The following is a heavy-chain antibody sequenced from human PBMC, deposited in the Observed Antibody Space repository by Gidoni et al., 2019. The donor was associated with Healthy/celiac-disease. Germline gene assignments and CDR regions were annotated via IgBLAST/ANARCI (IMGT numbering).Heavy chain of an antibody. CDR3: ARDGDDSSGSTGHDY. D-gene: IGHD3-22*01. J-gene: IGHJ4*02. V-gene: IGHV3-21*01. CDR2: ISSSSSYI. CDR1: GFTFSSYS. Sequence: EVQLVESGGGLVKPGGSLRLSWAASGFTFSSYSMNWVRQAPGKGLEWVSSISSSSSYIYYADSVKGRFTISRDNAKNSLYLQMNSLRAEDTAVYYCARDGDDSSGSTGHDYWGQGTLVTVSS.